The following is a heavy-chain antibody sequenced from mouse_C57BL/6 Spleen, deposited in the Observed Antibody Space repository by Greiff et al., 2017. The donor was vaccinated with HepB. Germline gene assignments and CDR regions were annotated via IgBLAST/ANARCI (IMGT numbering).Heavy chain of an antibody. Sequence: EVQWVESGEGLVKPGGSLKLSCAASGFTFSSYAMSWVRQTPEKRLEWVAYISSGGDYIYYADTVKGRFTISRDNARNTLYLQMSSLKSEDTAMYYCTRANDGYYYYFDYWGQGTTLTVSS. V-gene: IGHV5-9-1*02. CDR1: GFTFSSYA. CDR2: ISSGGDYI. J-gene: IGHJ2*01. D-gene: IGHD2-3*01. CDR3: TRANDGYYYYFDY.